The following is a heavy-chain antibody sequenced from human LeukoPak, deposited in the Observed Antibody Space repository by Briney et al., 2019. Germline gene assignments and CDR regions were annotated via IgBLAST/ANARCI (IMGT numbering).Heavy chain of an antibody. Sequence: PSQTLSLTCTVSGGSISSGGYYWSWIRQHPGKGLEWIGYIYYSGSTYYNPSLKSRVTISVDTSKNQFSLKLSSVTAADTAVYYCASTYYYDSSGYYYVKEYAFDIWGQGTMVTVSS. CDR3: ASTYYYDSSGYYYVKEYAFDI. V-gene: IGHV4-31*03. CDR2: IYYSGST. D-gene: IGHD3-22*01. J-gene: IGHJ3*02. CDR1: GGSISSGGYY.